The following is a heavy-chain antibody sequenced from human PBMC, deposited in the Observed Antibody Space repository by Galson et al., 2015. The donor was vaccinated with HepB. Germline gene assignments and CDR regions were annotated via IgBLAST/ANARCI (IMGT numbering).Heavy chain of an antibody. CDR1: GFTFSTYG. CDR3: VKDLPLYSSGWYGLDY. D-gene: IGHD6-19*01. V-gene: IGHV3-30*18. Sequence: SLRLSCAASGFTFSTYGMHWVRQAPGKGLQWVAVVSYEGTNKYYADSVKGRFTISRDNSKNTLYLQMNNLRTEDTAVYYCVKDLPLYSSGWYGLDYWGQGILVTVSS. CDR2: VSYEGTNK. J-gene: IGHJ4*02.